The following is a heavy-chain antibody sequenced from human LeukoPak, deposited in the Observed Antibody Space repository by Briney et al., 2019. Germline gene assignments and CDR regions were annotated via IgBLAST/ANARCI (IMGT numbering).Heavy chain of an antibody. Sequence: PSETLSLTCTVSGDSISSHYWSWIRQPPGKGLEWIGYIYYSGSTNYNPSLKRRVTISVDTSKNQVSLKLSSVTAADTAVYYCARGTSFSGIPRDWGQGTLVTVSS. CDR2: IYYSGST. D-gene: IGHD3-10*01. CDR1: GDSISSHY. V-gene: IGHV4-59*11. J-gene: IGHJ4*02. CDR3: ARGTSFSGIPRD.